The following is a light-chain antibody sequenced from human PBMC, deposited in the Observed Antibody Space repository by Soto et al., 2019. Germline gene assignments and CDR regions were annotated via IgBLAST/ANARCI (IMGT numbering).Light chain of an antibody. J-gene: IGLJ1*01. CDR3: SSYTSSSTRV. CDR2: EVS. V-gene: IGLV2-14*03. CDR1: SRDVGAYDY. Sequence: ALTPPASVSGSPGQSITISCPGTSRDVGAYDYVSWYQQHPDKAPKLMIYEVSNRPSGVSNRFSGSKSVNTATLTISGLQADDEADYYCSSYTSSSTRVFGTGTKVTVL.